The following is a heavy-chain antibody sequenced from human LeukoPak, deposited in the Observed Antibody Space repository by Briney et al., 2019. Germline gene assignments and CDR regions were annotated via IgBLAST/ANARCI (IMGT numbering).Heavy chain of an antibody. CDR3: ARVTLEWLPFYYYYMDV. CDR1: GFTFSSYS. J-gene: IGHJ6*03. D-gene: IGHD3-3*01. Sequence: PGGSLRLPCAASGFTFSSYSMNWVRQAPGKGLEWVSYISSSSSTIYYADSVKGRFTISRDNAKNSLYLQMNSLRAEDTAVYYCARVTLEWLPFYYYYMDVWGKGTTVTVSS. V-gene: IGHV3-48*04. CDR2: ISSSSSTI.